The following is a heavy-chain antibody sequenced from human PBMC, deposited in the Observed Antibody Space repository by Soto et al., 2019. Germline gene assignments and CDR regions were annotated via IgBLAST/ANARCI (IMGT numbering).Heavy chain of an antibody. J-gene: IGHJ4*02. V-gene: IGHV4-31*03. CDR1: GGSISSGGYY. CDR2: IYYSGST. D-gene: IGHD5-18*01. CDR3: ARSGYSYGPNPLLY. Sequence: SETLSLTCTVSGGSISSGGYYWSWIRQHPGMGLEWIGYIYYSGSTYYNPSLKSRVTISVDTSKNQFSLKLSSVTAADTAVYYCARSGYSYGPNPLLYWGQGTLVTVS.